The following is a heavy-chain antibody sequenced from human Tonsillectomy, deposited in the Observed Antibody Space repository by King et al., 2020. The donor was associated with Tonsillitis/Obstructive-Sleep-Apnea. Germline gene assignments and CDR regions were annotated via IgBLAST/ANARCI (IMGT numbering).Heavy chain of an antibody. J-gene: IGHJ4*02. V-gene: IGHV4-59*01. Sequence: VQLQESGPELVKPSETLSLTCTVSGGSISSFYWSWIRQPPGKGLEWIGYVYHSGSTNYNPSLKSRLTISVDTSKNQFSLKLSSVTAADTAVYYCAREGWGYAPFDYWGQGTLVTVSS. D-gene: IGHD3-16*01. CDR1: GGSISSFY. CDR3: AREGWGYAPFDY. CDR2: VYHSGST.